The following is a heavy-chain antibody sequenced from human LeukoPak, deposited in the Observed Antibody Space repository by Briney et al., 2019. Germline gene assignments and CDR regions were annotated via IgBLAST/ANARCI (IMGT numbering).Heavy chain of an antibody. J-gene: IGHJ5*02. V-gene: IGHV4-39*01. CDR3: ARQGTYYGSGSSSPFDP. Sequence: SETLSLTCTVSGGSISSSSYYWGWIRQPPGKGLEWIGSIYYSGSTYYNPPLKSRVTISVDTSKNQFSLKLSSVTAADTAVYYCARQGTYYGSGSSSPFDPWGQGTLVTVSS. CDR2: IYYSGST. D-gene: IGHD3-10*01. CDR1: GGSISSSSYY.